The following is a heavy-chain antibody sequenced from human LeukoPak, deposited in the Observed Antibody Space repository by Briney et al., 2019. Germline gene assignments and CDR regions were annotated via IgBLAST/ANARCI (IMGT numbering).Heavy chain of an antibody. CDR2: IRYDGSNK. Sequence: GGSLRLSCAASGFTFSSYGMHWVRQAPGKGLEWVAFIRYDGSNKYYADSVKGRFTISRDNSKNTLYLQMNSLRAEDTAVYYCAKTLSSWDAFDIWGQGTMVTVSS. CDR3: AKTLSSWDAFDI. V-gene: IGHV3-30*02. CDR1: GFTFSSYG. J-gene: IGHJ3*02. D-gene: IGHD2-15*01.